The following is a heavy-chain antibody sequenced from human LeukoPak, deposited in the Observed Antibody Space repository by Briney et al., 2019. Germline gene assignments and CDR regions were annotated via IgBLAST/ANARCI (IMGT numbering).Heavy chain of an antibody. D-gene: IGHD3-22*01. CDR1: GGTFSSYA. CDR3: ASSPQSNYYDSSGYSLVLTN. Sequence: ASVKVSCKASGGTFSSYAISWVRQAPGQGLEWMGRIIPILGIASYAQKFQGRVTITADKSTSTAYMELSSLRSEDTAVYYCASSPQSNYYDSSGYSLVLTNWGQGTLVTVSS. CDR2: IIPILGIA. V-gene: IGHV1-69*04. J-gene: IGHJ4*02.